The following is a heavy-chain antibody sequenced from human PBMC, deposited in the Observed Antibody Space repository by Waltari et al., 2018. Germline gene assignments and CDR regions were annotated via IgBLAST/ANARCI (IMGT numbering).Heavy chain of an antibody. Sequence: QLQLQESGPGLAKPSGTLSLSCAVSGDSVTSPNWWSWVRQSPQRGLEWIGQVLSTGKTNYSPSFASRVTMSLDASNNQFSLKLTSATAADTAVYYCARDRGRGLYLDAWGPGTLVTVSP. CDR2: VLSTGKT. D-gene: IGHD2-15*01. CDR1: GDSVTSPNW. V-gene: IGHV4-4*02. CDR3: ARDRGRGLYLDA. J-gene: IGHJ5*02.